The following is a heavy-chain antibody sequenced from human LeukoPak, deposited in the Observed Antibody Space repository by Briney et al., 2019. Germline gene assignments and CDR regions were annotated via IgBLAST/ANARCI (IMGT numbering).Heavy chain of an antibody. D-gene: IGHD2-2*01. CDR3: ARTLVVPAANDAFDI. V-gene: IGHV1-2*02. CDR2: INPNSGGT. J-gene: IGHJ3*02. CDR1: GYTFTGYY. Sequence: ASVKVSCKASGYTFTGYYMHWVRQAPGQGLEWMGWINPNSGGTNYAQKFQGRVTMTRDTSISTAYTELSRLRSDDTAVYYCARTLVVPAANDAFDIWGQGTMVTVSS.